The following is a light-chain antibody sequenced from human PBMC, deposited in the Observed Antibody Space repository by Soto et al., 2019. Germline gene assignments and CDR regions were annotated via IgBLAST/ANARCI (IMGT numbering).Light chain of an antibody. J-gene: IGKJ3*01. CDR1: QSVSTY. CDR2: GAS. CDR3: HPRRNWLPFT. Sequence: EVVLTQSPATLSLSPGERATLSCRASQSVSTYLAWYQQKPGQPPRLLIYGASNSATGTPARFSGSGSGTDFTLPISSLEPENFAGSFSHPRRNWLPFTFGPGTRVEFK. V-gene: IGKV3-11*01.